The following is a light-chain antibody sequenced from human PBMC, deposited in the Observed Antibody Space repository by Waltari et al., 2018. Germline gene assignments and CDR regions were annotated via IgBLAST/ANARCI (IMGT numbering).Light chain of an antibody. CDR1: QSVLFSSNNKNY. CDR3: HQYYSTPPT. V-gene: IGKV4-1*01. CDR2: WAS. J-gene: IGKJ3*01. Sequence: DIVMTQSPDSLAVSLGERATINCRSSQSVLFSSNNKNYLAWYQQKPGQPPKLLIYWASTRESGVPGRFSGSGSGTDFTLSISSLQAEDVAVYYCHQYYSTPPTFGPGTKVDIK.